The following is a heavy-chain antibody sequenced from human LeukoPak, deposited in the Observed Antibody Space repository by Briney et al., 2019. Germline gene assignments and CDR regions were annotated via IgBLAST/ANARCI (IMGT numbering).Heavy chain of an antibody. CDR2: INTDGSST. CDR3: ARDLAGRPFDY. J-gene: IGHJ4*02. V-gene: IGHV3-74*01. Sequence: GGSLRLSCAASGFTFSSYWMHWVRQAPGKGLVWVSRINTDGSSTSYADSVKGRFTISRDNAKNTLYLQMNSLRADDTAVYYCARDLAGRPFDYWGQGTLVTVSS. D-gene: IGHD6-6*01. CDR1: GFTFSSYW.